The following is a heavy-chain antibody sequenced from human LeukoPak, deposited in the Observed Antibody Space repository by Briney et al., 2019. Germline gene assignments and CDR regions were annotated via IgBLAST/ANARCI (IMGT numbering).Heavy chain of an antibody. D-gene: IGHD6-13*01. CDR2: ISWDGGST. CDR3: AKDAHSSSWYRSPPSFDY. CDR1: GFTFDDYT. V-gene: IGHV3-43*01. Sequence: HPGGSLRLSCAASGFTFDDYTMHWVRQAPGKGLEWVSLISWDGGSTYYADSVKGRFTISRDNSKNSLYLQMNSLRTEDTALYYCAKDAHSSSWYRSPPSFDYWGQGTLVTVSS. J-gene: IGHJ4*02.